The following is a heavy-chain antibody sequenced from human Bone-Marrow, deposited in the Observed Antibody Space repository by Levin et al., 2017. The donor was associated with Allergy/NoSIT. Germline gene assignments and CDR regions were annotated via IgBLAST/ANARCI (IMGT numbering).Heavy chain of an antibody. CDR3: ARVAAPNIYYYYGMDV. D-gene: IGHD6-6*01. CDR2: IGQDGSEK. Sequence: GGSLRLSCAASESTFSNYWMSWVRQAPGKGLEWVANIGQDGSEKYYVHSVRGRFTIARDNAKNSLYLQMNSLRAEDTAVYYCARVAAPNIYYYYGMDVWGRGTTVTVSS. J-gene: IGHJ6*02. V-gene: IGHV3-7*01. CDR1: ESTFSNYW.